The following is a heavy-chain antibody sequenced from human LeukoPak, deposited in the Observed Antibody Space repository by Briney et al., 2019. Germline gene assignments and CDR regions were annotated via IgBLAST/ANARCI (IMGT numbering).Heavy chain of an antibody. Sequence: GGSLRLSCEGSGFTFSNYWMSWVRQAPGKGLEWVANIKQDGSEKYYVDSVKGRFTISRDNAKNSLYLQMNSLRAEDTAVYYCAREENAGPTYYYDSSGYYYPDYWGQGTLVTVSS. V-gene: IGHV3-7*01. J-gene: IGHJ4*02. CDR3: AREENAGPTYYYDSSGYYYPDY. CDR2: IKQDGSEK. D-gene: IGHD3-22*01. CDR1: GFTFSNYW.